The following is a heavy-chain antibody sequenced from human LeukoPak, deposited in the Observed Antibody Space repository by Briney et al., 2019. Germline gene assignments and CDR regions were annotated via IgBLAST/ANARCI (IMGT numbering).Heavy chain of an antibody. V-gene: IGHV1-2*06. D-gene: IGHD5-24*01. CDR1: GYTFTGYY. CDR2: INPNSGGT. CDR3: ARDRSGATSWFDP. J-gene: IGHJ5*02. Sequence: ASVKVSCKASGYTFTGYYMHWVRQAPGQGLEWMGRINPNSGGTNYAQKFQGRVTMTRDTSISTAYMELSRLRSDDTAVYYCARDRSGATSWFDPWGQGTLVTVSS.